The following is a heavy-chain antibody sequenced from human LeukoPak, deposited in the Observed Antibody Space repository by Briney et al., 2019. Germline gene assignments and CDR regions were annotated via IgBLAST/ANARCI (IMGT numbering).Heavy chain of an antibody. J-gene: IGHJ4*02. D-gene: IGHD6-13*01. V-gene: IGHV1-2*02. Sequence: ASMKVSCKASGYTFTGYYMHWVRQAPGQGLEWMGWINPNSGGTNYAQKFQGRVTMTRDTSISTAYMELSRLRSDDTAVYYCASGGRHSSSWYPVNYWGQGTLVTVSS. CDR2: INPNSGGT. CDR1: GYTFTGYY. CDR3: ASGGRHSSSWYPVNY.